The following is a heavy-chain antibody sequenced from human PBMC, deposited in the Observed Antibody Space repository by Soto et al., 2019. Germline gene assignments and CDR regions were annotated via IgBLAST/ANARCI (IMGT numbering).Heavy chain of an antibody. Sequence: QVQLVQSGAEVKKPGASVKVSCKASGYTFTRYAMHWVRQAPGQRLEWMGWINAGNGNTKYSQKFQGRVTITRDTSASKAYMELSSLSSEGTAVYYCARLGLGSDRHLPSSSWQPRNDYWCQGTLVTVSS. J-gene: IGHJ4*02. CDR3: ARLGLGSDRHLPSSSWQPRNDY. CDR2: INAGNGNT. CDR1: GYTFTRYA. D-gene: IGHD6-13*01. V-gene: IGHV1-3*01.